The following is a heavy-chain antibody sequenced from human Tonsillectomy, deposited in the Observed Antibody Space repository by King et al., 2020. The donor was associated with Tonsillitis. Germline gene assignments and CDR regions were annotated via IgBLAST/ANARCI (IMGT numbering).Heavy chain of an antibody. CDR1: GLTLADLG. V-gene: IGHV3-20*01. CDR3: ARARGEIPGDVEYYLDY. J-gene: IGHJ4*02. Sequence: VQLVQSGGGVIRPGGSLSVSCEASGLTLADLGMTGVPQFPGKGLEGGSVINGNGGSTVYVDLVKGRFTISRDKAKNSLYLQMNSLKAEDTALYHCARARGEIPGDVEYYLDYWGQGTLVTVSS. D-gene: IGHD2-2*01. CDR2: INGNGGST.